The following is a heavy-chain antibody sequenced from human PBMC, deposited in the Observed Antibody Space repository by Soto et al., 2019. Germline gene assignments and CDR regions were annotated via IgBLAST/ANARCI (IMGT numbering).Heavy chain of an antibody. Sequence: ASVKVSCKASGGTFSSHAISWVRQAPGQGLEWMGGIIPIFGTANYAQKFQGRVTITADKSTSTAYMELSSLRSEDTAVYYCARDYDFWSGYYTGVYYYGMDVWGQGTTVTVSS. CDR3: ARDYDFWSGYYTGVYYYGMDV. J-gene: IGHJ6*02. D-gene: IGHD3-3*01. V-gene: IGHV1-69*06. CDR2: IIPIFGTA. CDR1: GGTFSSHA.